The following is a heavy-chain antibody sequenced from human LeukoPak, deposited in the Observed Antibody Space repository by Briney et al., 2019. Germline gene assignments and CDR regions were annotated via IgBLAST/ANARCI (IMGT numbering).Heavy chain of an antibody. V-gene: IGHV4-34*01. D-gene: IGHD3-10*01. CDR1: GGSFSGYY. CDR2: INHSGTT. J-gene: IGHJ5*02. CDR3: ARGLWFGELYNWFDP. Sequence: SETLSLTCAVYGGSFSGYYWSWIRQPPGKGLEWIGEINHSGTTNYNPSLKSRVTISGDTSKNQFSLKLSSVTAADTAVYYCARGLWFGELYNWFDPWGQGTLVTVSS.